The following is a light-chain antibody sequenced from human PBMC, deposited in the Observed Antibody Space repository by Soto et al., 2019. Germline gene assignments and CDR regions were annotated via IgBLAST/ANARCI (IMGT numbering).Light chain of an antibody. CDR1: NSNIGADYG. CDR3: AAWDDSLSAVL. V-gene: IGLV1-40*01. CDR2: DNT. J-gene: IGLJ2*01. Sequence: QPVLTQPPSVTGAPGQRVTISCTGSNSNIGADYGVHWYQQFPETAPKLLIYDNTNRPSGVPDRFSGSKSGTSGSLAISGLQSDDEADYYCAAWDDSLSAVLFGGGTKVTVL.